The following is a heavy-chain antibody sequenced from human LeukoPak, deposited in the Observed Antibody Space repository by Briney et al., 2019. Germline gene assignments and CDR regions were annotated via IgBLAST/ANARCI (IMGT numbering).Heavy chain of an antibody. Sequence: PGGSLRHSCSASEFRSYAMHWVRQAPGKGLEHVSAISSNGGSTYYADSVKGRFTISRDNSKNTLYLQMSSLTIEDTAVYYCVKSVGVTGRYYLDYWGQGTLVTVSP. CDR1: EFRSYA. V-gene: IGHV3-64D*09. D-gene: IGHD3-16*01. J-gene: IGHJ4*02. CDR2: ISSNGGST. CDR3: VKSVGVTGRYYLDY.